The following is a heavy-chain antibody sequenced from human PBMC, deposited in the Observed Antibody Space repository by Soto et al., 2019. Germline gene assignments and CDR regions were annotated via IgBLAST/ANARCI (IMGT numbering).Heavy chain of an antibody. Sequence: ESLKISCKGSGYSFTSYWISWVRQMPGKGLEWMGRIDPSDSYTNYSPSFQGHVTISADKSISTAYLQWSSLKASDTAMYYCASSGTGTTYYGMDVWGQGTTVTVSS. CDR2: IDPSDSYT. CDR1: GYSFTSYW. D-gene: IGHD1-7*01. J-gene: IGHJ6*02. V-gene: IGHV5-10-1*01. CDR3: ASSGTGTTYYGMDV.